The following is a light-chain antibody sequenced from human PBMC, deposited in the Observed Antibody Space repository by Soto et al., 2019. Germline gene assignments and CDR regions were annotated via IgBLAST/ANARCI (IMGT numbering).Light chain of an antibody. V-gene: IGKV1-39*01. CDR1: QSIANY. CDR3: QQNHSPPPIT. CDR2: AAS. J-gene: IGKJ5*01. Sequence: DIQMTQSPSSLSASVGDRVTITCXASQSIANYLNWYQQKPGKAPKLLIYAASSLQSGVPSRFSGSGFGTDFTLTISSLQTDDFATYYCQQNHSPPPITFGQGTRLEI.